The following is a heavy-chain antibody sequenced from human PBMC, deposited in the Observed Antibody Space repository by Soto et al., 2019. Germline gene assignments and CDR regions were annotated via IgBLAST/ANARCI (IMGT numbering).Heavy chain of an antibody. V-gene: IGHV3-30*03. CDR2: ISYDGSNK. Sequence: GGSLRLSCAASGFTFSSYGMHWVRQAPGKGLEWVAVISYDGSNKYYADSVKGRFTISRDNSKNTLYLQMNSLRAEDTAVYYCATPYDSSGSIDYWGQGTLVTVSS. J-gene: IGHJ4*02. CDR3: ATPYDSSGSIDY. CDR1: GFTFSSYG. D-gene: IGHD3-22*01.